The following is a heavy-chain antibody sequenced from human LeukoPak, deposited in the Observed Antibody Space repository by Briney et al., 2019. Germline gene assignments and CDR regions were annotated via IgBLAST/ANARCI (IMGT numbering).Heavy chain of an antibody. Sequence: GGSLRLSCAASGFTFSSYGMHWVRQAPGKGLEWVAVIWYDGSNKYYADSVKGRFTISRDNSKNTLYLQMNNLRAEDTAVYYCARDGDSNYPFFDYWGQGTLVTVSS. CDR1: GFTFSSYG. CDR3: ARDGDSNYPFFDY. V-gene: IGHV3-33*01. D-gene: IGHD4-11*01. CDR2: IWYDGSNK. J-gene: IGHJ4*02.